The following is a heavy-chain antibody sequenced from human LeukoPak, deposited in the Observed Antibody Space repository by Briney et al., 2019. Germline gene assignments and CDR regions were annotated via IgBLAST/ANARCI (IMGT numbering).Heavy chain of an antibody. CDR3: ARDVNRGVFDI. CDR2: IKGDGSEK. CDR1: GFTFSNYW. J-gene: IGHJ3*02. Sequence: GGSLRLSCAASGFTFSNYWMSWVRQAPGKGLEWVANIKGDGSEKDSLDSVKGRFTISRDNPKNSVYLQMNRLRAEDTAVYYCARDVNRGVFDIWGQGTMVTVSS. V-gene: IGHV3-7*03.